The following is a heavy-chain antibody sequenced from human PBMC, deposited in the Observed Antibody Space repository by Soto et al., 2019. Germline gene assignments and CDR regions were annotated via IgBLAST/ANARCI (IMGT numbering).Heavy chain of an antibody. CDR1: GFTFSDYG. CDR2: ISYNGNE. D-gene: IGHD2-2*01. CDR3: AKLAVVIPATPHDYMDV. J-gene: IGHJ6*02. Sequence: QVRLVESGGGVVQPGRSLRLSCVASGFTFSDYGMHWVRHSPGKGLEWVAVISYNGNEYYSDSVKGRFTISRDNSEKTLYLQMTSLRAEDTAVYYCAKLAVVIPATPHDYMDVWGQGTAVTVSS. V-gene: IGHV3-30*18.